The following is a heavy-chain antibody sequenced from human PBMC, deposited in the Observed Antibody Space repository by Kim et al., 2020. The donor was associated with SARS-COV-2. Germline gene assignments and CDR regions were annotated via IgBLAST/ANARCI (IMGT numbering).Heavy chain of an antibody. V-gene: IGHV3-53*01. D-gene: IGHD3-22*01. CDR2: IYSGGST. CDR3: ARFKRGTYYYDSSGLDY. Sequence: GGSLRLSCAASGFTVSSNYMSWVRQAPGKGLEWVSVIYSGGSTYYADSVKGRFTISRDNSKNTLYLQMNSLRAEDTAVYYCARFKRGTYYYDSSGLDYWGQGTLGTVSS. J-gene: IGHJ4*02. CDR1: GFTVSSNY.